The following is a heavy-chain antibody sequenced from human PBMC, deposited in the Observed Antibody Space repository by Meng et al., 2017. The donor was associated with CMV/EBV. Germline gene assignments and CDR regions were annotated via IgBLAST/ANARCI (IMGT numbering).Heavy chain of an antibody. CDR2: MNPNSGNT. CDR1: GYTFTSYD. J-gene: IGHJ3*02. CDR3: ARVGHTSQTMIVVVPKGSGAFDI. Sequence: ASVKVSCKASGYTFTSYDINWVRQATGQGLEWMGWMNPNSGNTGYAQKFQGRVTMTRNTSISTAYMELSSLRSEDTAVYYCARVGHTSQTMIVVVPKGSGAFDIWGQGTMVTVSS. D-gene: IGHD3-22*01. V-gene: IGHV1-8*01.